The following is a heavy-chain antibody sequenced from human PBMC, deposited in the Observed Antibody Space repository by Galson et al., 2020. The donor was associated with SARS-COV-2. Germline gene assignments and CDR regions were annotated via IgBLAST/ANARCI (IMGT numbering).Heavy chain of an antibody. Sequence: SETLSLTCTVSGGSISSYYWSWIRQPPGKGLEWIGYIYYSGSTNYNPSLKSRVTISVDTSKNQFSLKLSSVTAADTAVYYCARGNVELLNAYYFDYWGQGTLVTVSS. CDR3: ARGNVELLNAYYFDY. CDR1: GGSISSYY. D-gene: IGHD3-3*01. V-gene: IGHV4-59*01. J-gene: IGHJ4*02. CDR2: IYYSGST.